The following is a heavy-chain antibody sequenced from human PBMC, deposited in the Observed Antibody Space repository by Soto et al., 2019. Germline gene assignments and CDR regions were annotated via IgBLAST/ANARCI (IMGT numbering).Heavy chain of an antibody. CDR3: ARDRSSTSCYDFEY. V-gene: IGHV3-23*01. Sequence: GGSLRLSCAASGFTFINYAMSWARQAPWKGLEWVSAISGSGGTTHYADSVKGRFTISRDNSKNTLYLQMNSLRVEDTAVYYCARDRSSTSCYDFEYRGQGRLVNVSS. J-gene: IGHJ4*02. D-gene: IGHD2-2*01. CDR1: GFTFINYA. CDR2: ISGSGGTT.